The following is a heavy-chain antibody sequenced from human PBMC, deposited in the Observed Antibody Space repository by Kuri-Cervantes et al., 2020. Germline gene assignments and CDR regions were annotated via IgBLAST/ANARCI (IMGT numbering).Heavy chain of an antibody. CDR2: IGTVGDT. V-gene: IGHV3-13*01. J-gene: IGHJ6*02. Sequence: GESLMISCAASGFTFSNSDIRWVRQPTGVGLEWVSAIGTVGDTYYPGSVKGRFTISRDNAKNSLYLQMNDLRVGDTAVYYWARQWDLWFGESGMDVWGQGTTVTVSS. D-gene: IGHD3-10*01. CDR1: GFTFSNSD. CDR3: ARQWDLWFGESGMDV.